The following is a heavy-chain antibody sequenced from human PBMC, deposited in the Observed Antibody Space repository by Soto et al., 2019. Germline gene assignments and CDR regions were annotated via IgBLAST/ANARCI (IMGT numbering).Heavy chain of an antibody. D-gene: IGHD3-3*01. J-gene: IGHJ6*02. CDR2: ISSSSSYI. CDR3: ATGGDFWSGYSILYYGMDV. V-gene: IGHV3-21*01. CDR1: GFTFSSYS. Sequence: PGGSLRLSCAASGFTFSSYSMSWVRQAPGKGLEWVSSISSSSSYIYYADSVKGRFTISRDNAKNSLYLQMNSLRAEDTAVYYCATGGDFWSGYSILYYGMDVWGQGTTVTVSS.